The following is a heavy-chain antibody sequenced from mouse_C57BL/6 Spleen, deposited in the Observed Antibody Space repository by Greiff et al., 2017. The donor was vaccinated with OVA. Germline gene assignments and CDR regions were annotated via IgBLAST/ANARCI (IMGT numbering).Heavy chain of an antibody. CDR3: ARGGITTVVDY. Sequence: VQLQQSGPELVKPGASVKISCKASGYAFSSSWMNWVKQRPGKGLEWIGRIYPGDGDTNYNGKFKGKATLTADKSSSTAYMQLSSLTSEDSAVYFCARGGITTVVDYWGQGTTLTVSS. D-gene: IGHD1-1*01. V-gene: IGHV1-82*01. J-gene: IGHJ2*01. CDR1: GYAFSSSW. CDR2: IYPGDGDT.